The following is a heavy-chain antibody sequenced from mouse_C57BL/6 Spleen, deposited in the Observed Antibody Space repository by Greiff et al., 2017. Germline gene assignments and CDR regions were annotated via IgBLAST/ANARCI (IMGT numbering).Heavy chain of an antibody. J-gene: IGHJ1*03. V-gene: IGHV1-18*01. CDR3: ARSGVYYYGSSYWYFDV. D-gene: IGHD1-1*01. Sequence: VQLQQSGPELVKPGASVKIPCKASGYTFTDYNMDWVKQSHGKSLEWIGDINPNNGGTIYNQKFKGKATLTVDKSSSTAYMELRSLTSEDTAVYYCARSGVYYYGSSYWYFDVWGTGTTVTVAS. CDR1: GYTFTDYN. CDR2: INPNNGGT.